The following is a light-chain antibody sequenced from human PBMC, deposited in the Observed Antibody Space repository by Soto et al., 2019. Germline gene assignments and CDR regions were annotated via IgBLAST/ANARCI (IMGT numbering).Light chain of an antibody. CDR1: HSVTSNY. V-gene: IGKV3-20*01. CDR2: AAS. Sequence: EIVSTQSPGTLSLSPGERATLSCRASHSVTSNYLAWHQQKPGQAPRLLISAASGRAGGIPDWFSGGGSGTVFILTISRLEPEVSAVYYCQQYGSSPQTFGEGTKVDIK. J-gene: IGKJ1*01. CDR3: QQYGSSPQT.